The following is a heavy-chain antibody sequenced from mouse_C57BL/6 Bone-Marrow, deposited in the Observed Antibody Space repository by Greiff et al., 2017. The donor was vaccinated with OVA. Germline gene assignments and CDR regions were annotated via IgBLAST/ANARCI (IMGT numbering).Heavy chain of an antibody. D-gene: IGHD2-5*01. CDR1: GYTFTDYE. J-gene: IGHJ4*01. CDR3: TRGYSNYYAMDY. Sequence: QVQLQQSGAELVRPGASVTLSCKASGYTFTDYEMHWVKQTPVHGLEWIGAIDPETGGTAYTQKFKGKAILTADNSSSTAYMELRSLTSEDSAVYYCTRGYSNYYAMDYWGQGTSVTVTA. CDR2: IDPETGGT. V-gene: IGHV1-15*01.